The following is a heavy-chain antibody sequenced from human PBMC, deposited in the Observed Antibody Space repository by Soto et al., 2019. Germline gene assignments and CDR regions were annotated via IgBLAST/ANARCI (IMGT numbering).Heavy chain of an antibody. CDR3: ARGAGVAAAGTTNWFDP. CDR2: VYYSGST. J-gene: IGHJ5*02. V-gene: IGHV4-30-4*01. CDR1: GGSISSGDYY. D-gene: IGHD6-13*01. Sequence: SETLSLTCTVSGGSISSGDYYWSWIRQPPGKGLEWIGDVYYSGSTYYNPSLKSRVTISVGTSKNQFSLKLSSVTAADTAVYYCARGAGVAAAGTTNWFDPWGQGTLVTVSS.